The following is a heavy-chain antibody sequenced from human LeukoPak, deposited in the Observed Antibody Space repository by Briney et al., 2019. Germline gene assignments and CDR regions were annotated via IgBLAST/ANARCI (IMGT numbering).Heavy chain of an antibody. V-gene: IGHV4-61*02. J-gene: IGHJ3*02. Sequence: SQTLSLTCTVSGGSISSGSYYWSWIRQPAGKGLEWIGRIYTSGSTNYNPSLQSRVTISVDTSKNQFSLKLSSVTAADTAVYYCARGYSSGYYLYAFDIWGKGTMSPSLQ. CDR2: IYTSGST. CDR1: GGSISSGSYY. CDR3: ARGYSSGYYLYAFDI. D-gene: IGHD3-22*01.